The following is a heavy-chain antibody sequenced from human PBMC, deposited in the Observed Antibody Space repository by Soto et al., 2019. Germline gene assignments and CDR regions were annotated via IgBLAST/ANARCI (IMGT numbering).Heavy chain of an antibody. Sequence: SETLSLTCTVSGGSISSSSYYWGWIRQPPGKGLEWIGSIYYSGSTYYNPSLKSRVTISVDTSKNQFSLKLSSVTAADTAVYYCARQGVHVLRFLEWLSIPTPPYYYYYGMDVWGQGTTVTVSS. CDR3: ARQGVHVLRFLEWLSIPTPPYYYYYGMDV. J-gene: IGHJ6*02. V-gene: IGHV4-39*01. CDR1: GGSISSSSYY. D-gene: IGHD3-3*01. CDR2: IYYSGST.